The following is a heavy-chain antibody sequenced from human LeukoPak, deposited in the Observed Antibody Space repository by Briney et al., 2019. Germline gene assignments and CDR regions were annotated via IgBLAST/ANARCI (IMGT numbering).Heavy chain of an antibody. CDR3: ARGASAATSIAAAGTPAVYYYYYGMDV. Sequence: ASVKVSCKASRYTFTVYYMHWVRQAPGQGLEWMGWINPNSGGTNYAQKFQGWVTMTRDTSISTAYMELSRLRSDDTAVYYCARGASAATSIAAAGTPAVYYYYYGMDVWGQGTTVTVSS. J-gene: IGHJ6*02. CDR1: RYTFTVYY. D-gene: IGHD6-13*01. V-gene: IGHV1-2*04. CDR2: INPNSGGT.